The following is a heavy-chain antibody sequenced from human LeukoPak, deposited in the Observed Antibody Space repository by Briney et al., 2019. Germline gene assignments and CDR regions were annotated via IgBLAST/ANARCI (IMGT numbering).Heavy chain of an antibody. CDR2: IYTSGST. V-gene: IGHV4-4*09. J-gene: IGHJ3*02. Sequence: SETLSLTCTVSGGSISSYYWSWIRQPPGKGLEWIGYIYTSGSTNYNPSLKSRVTISVDTSKNQLSLKLSSVPAADTAVYYCARETQETGGHYDSSGNQNDALGNDAFDIWGQGTMVTVSS. CDR1: GGSISSYY. D-gene: IGHD3-22*01. CDR3: ARETQETGGHYDSSGNQNDALGNDAFDI.